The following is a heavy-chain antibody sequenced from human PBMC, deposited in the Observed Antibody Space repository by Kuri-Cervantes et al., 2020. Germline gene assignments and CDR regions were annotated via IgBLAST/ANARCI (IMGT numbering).Heavy chain of an antibody. CDR1: GGSVSSGGYS. V-gene: IGHV4-30-2*06. J-gene: IGHJ6*02. CDR3: ARTGGWLGLGYYYGMDV. D-gene: IGHD5-12*01. Sequence: LRLSCAVSGGSVSSGGYSWSWIRQSPGKGLEWIGYIYHSGSAYYNPSLKSRVSISLDRSKNQFSLNLSSVTPEDTAVYYCARTGGWLGLGYYYGMDVWGQGTTVTVSS. CDR2: IYHSGSA.